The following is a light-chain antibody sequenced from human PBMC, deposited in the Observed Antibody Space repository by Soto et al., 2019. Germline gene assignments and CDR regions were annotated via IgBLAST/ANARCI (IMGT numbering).Light chain of an antibody. Sequence: EIVLTQSPGTLSLSPGERATLSCRASQSVSSSYLAWYQQKPGQAPRLLIYGASSRATGIPDRFSGSGSGTDFTLTISRLEPEDFAVYYCQQYGSSLRLFGGGTKVEIK. CDR1: QSVSSSY. CDR3: QQYGSSLRL. CDR2: GAS. J-gene: IGKJ4*01. V-gene: IGKV3-20*01.